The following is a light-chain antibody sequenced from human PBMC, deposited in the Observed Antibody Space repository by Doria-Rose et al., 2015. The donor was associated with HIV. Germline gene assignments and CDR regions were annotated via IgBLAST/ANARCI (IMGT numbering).Light chain of an antibody. CDR2: DGS. J-gene: IGKJ1*01. Sequence: TQSPGTLSLSPGERATLSCRASQSFSSTYLAWYQQKPGQAPSLLIYDGSTRATGIPDRFGASGSGTDFTLTTNRLEPEDFALYYCHQYGTSWTFGQGTEVEI. CDR3: HQYGTSWT. V-gene: IGKV3-20*01. CDR1: QSFSSTY.